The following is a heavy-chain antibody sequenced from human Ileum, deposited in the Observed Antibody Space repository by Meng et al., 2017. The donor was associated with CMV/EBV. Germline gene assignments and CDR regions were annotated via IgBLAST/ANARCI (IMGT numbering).Heavy chain of an antibody. CDR2: IRSKPYGGTP. V-gene: IGHV3-49*04. Sequence: GGSLRLSCAASGFTFGDYAMTWVRQAPGKGLEWVGFIRSKPYGGTPYYAASVKGRFTISRDDSKGLAYLQMNSLTSEDTAVYYCTRDSPSVTTSNYFGMDVWGLGTSVTVSS. CDR3: TRDSPSVTTSNYFGMDV. D-gene: IGHD4-17*01. CDR1: GFTFGDYA. J-gene: IGHJ6*02.